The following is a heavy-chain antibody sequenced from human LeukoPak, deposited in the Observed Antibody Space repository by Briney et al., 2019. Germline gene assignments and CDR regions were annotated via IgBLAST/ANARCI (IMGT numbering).Heavy chain of an antibody. J-gene: IGHJ3*01. Sequence: GGSLRLSCAASGFPFSIYSMNWVRQALGKGLERVSSISSSTSYIYYADSVKGRFTISRDNARNSLYLQMNSLRAEETPVYHCARDLNDAFNVWSQARMVAVSS. V-gene: IGHV3-21*01. CDR3: ARDLNDAFNV. CDR2: ISSSTSYI. CDR1: GFPFSIYS.